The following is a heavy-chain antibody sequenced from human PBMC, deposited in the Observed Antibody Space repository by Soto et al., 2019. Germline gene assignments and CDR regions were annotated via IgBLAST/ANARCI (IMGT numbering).Heavy chain of an antibody. CDR2: IKHDGSEN. V-gene: IGHV3-7*01. CDR1: GFTFSNLW. J-gene: IGHJ4*02. D-gene: IGHD2-15*01. CDR3: ARPYCSGGSCYSPPDF. Sequence: EVQLVESGGGLVQPGGSLRLSCVASGFTFSNLWMTWVRQAPGKGLEWVANIKHDGSENSYVDSVKGRFAVSRDNAKNSLYLQMNSLRAEDSAVYYCARPYCSGGSCYSPPDFWGQGTLVTVSS.